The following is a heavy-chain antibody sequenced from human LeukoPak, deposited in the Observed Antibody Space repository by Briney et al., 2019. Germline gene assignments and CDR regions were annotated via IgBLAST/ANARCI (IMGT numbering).Heavy chain of an antibody. V-gene: IGHV4-59*01. CDR3: ARWSGVVVVAATPWGFDP. J-gene: IGHJ5*02. D-gene: IGHD2-15*01. CDR2: IYYSGST. CDR1: GGSISSYY. Sequence: SETLSPTCTVSGGSISSYYWSWIRQPPGKGLEWIGYIYYSGSTNYNPSLKSRVPISVDTSKNQFSLKLSSVTAADTAVYYCARWSGVVVVAATPWGFDPWGQGTLVTVSS.